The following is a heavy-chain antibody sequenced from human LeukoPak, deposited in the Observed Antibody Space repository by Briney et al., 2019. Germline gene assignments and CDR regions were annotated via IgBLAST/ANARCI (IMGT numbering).Heavy chain of an antibody. Sequence: GGSLRLSCAASGFTFSSYWMHWVRQAPGKGLVWVSLINSDGSRTTYADSVKGRFTISRDNAKNTLYLQMNSLRADDTAVYYCARRDCSGGTCYATPWGQGTLVTVSS. CDR3: ARRDCSGGTCYATP. D-gene: IGHD2-15*01. V-gene: IGHV3-74*01. J-gene: IGHJ4*02. CDR1: GFTFSSYW. CDR2: INSDGSRT.